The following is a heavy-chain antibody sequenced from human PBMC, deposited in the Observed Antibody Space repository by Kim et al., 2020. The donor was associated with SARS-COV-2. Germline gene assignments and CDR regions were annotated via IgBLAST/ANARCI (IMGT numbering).Heavy chain of an antibody. CDR1: GGTFSSYA. J-gene: IGHJ4*02. D-gene: IGHD4-17*01. V-gene: IGHV1-69*13. Sequence: SVKVSCKASGGTFSSYAISWVRQAPGQGLEWMGGIIPIFGTANYAQKFQGRVTITADESTSTAYMELSSLRSEDTAVYYCARAPTLFYGDYYPTYFDYWGQGTLVTVSS. CDR3: ARAPTLFYGDYYPTYFDY. CDR2: IIPIFGTA.